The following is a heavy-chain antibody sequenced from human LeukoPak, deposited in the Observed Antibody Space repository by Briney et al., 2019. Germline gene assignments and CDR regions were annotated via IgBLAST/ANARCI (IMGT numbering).Heavy chain of an antibody. J-gene: IGHJ6*02. V-gene: IGHV4-34*01. CDR1: GGSFSGYY. CDR2: INHSGST. CDR3: ARISGVPAAPNYYYYGMDV. Sequence: SETLSLTCAVYGGSFSGYYWSWIRQPPGKGLEWIGEINHSGSTNYNPSLKSRVTISVDTSKNKFSLKLSSVTAADTAVYYCARISGVPAAPNYYYYGMDVWGQGTTVTVSS. D-gene: IGHD2-2*01.